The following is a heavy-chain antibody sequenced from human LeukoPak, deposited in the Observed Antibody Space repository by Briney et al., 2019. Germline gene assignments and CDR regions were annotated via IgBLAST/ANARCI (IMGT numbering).Heavy chain of an antibody. CDR3: AKELSRGSYVNFDY. Sequence: GGSLRLSCAASGFTFSSYGMHWVRQAPGKGLEWVAVISYDGSNKYYADSVKGRFTISRDNSKNTLYLQMNSLRAEDTAVYYCAKELSRGSYVNFDYWGQGTLVTVSS. CDR2: ISYDGSNK. V-gene: IGHV3-30*18. D-gene: IGHD1-26*01. J-gene: IGHJ4*02. CDR1: GFTFSSYG.